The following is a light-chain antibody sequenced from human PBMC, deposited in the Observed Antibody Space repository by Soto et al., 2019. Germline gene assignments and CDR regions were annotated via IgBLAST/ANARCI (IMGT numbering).Light chain of an antibody. Sequence: IQMTQSPSTLSGSVGDRVTITCRASQTIRTALGWYQQKPGKAPKLLIYAASTLQGGVPPRFSGSGSGTDFTLTISSLQPEDFATYYCLLDFSYFWAFGQGTKVDIK. CDR2: AAS. J-gene: IGKJ1*01. CDR1: QTIRTA. V-gene: IGKV1-6*01. CDR3: LLDFSYFWA.